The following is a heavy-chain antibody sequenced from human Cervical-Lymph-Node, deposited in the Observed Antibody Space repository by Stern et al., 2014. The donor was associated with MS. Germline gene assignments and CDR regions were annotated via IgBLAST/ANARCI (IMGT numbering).Heavy chain of an antibody. Sequence: QVQLVQSGAEVKKSGASVKVSCKASGYTFTDYYVHWVRQAPGQGLEWMGWVNPDSGSTKYAQRYQDSVTRTRDTSSSTAYMELTRLRSDDTAVYYCARAYGSGTFLGMDVWGQGTTVIVSS. V-gene: IGHV1-2*04. J-gene: IGHJ6*02. D-gene: IGHD3-10*01. CDR3: ARAYGSGTFLGMDV. CDR2: VNPDSGST. CDR1: GYTFTDYY.